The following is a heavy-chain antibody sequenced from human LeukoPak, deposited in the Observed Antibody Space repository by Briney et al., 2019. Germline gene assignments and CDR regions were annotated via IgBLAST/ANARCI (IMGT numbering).Heavy chain of an antibody. CDR3: ARVRSGSGNDYYLYMDV. CDR1: GYTFTSYY. J-gene: IGHJ6*03. D-gene: IGHD3-10*01. CDR2: INPSGGST. V-gene: IGHV1-46*03. Sequence: GASVKVSCKASGYTFTSYYMHWVRQAPGQGLEWMGIINPSGGSTNYAQKFQGRVTMTRDTSTSTVYMDLTSLRSEDTAVYYCARVRSGSGNDYYLYMDVWGKGTTVTASS.